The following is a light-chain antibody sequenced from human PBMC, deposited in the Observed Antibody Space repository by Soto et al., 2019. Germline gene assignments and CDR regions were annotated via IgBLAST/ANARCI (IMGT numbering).Light chain of an antibody. CDR2: KAS. V-gene: IGKV1-5*03. CDR3: HQYHSHWT. CDR1: QSISSW. J-gene: IGKJ1*01. Sequence: DIQMTQSPSTLSASVGDRVTITCRASQSISSWLAWYQQKPGKAPKLLIYKASSLESGVPSRFNGSGSGTEFTLTISSLQPDDFANYSCHQYHSHWTFGQGTKV.